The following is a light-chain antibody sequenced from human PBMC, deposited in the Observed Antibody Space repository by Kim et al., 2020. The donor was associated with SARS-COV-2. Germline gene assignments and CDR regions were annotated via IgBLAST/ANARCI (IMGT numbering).Light chain of an antibody. CDR3: SAWDSSLSAWV. CDR2: RRN. V-gene: IGLV10-54*01. J-gene: IGLJ2*01. CDR1: SNNVGDQG. Sequence: QAGLTQPPSVSDALRQTATLTCTGNSNNVGDQGAAWLQQHQGHPPKLLSNRRNNLPSGISERFSASRSGDTASLTITGLQPEDEADYYCSAWDSSLSAWVFGGGTQLTVL.